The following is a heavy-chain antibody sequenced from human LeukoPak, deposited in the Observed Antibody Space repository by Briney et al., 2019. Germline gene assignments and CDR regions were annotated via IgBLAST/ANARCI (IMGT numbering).Heavy chain of an antibody. CDR2: ITSSGTYI. CDR3: ARDHVAVAGTIDY. D-gene: IGHD6-19*01. J-gene: IGHJ4*02. Sequence: GGSLKLSCATSGFTFNNYNMNWVRQAPGRALEWVSSITSSGTYIFYADSVEGRFTISRDNAKNSLYLQMNSLGPEDTAVYYCARDHVAVAGTIDYWGQGTLVTVSS. V-gene: IGHV3-21*01. CDR1: GFTFNNYN.